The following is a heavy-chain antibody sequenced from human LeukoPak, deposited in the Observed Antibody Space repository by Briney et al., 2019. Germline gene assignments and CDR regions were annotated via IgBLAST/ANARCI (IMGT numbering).Heavy chain of an antibody. Sequence: ASVKVSCKASGYTFTSYGISWVRQAPGQGLEWMGWISAYNGNTNYAQKLQGRGNMTTDTSTSTAYMELRSLRSDDTAVYYCARDCSSTSCYSWHYYYYGMDVWGQGTTVTVPS. J-gene: IGHJ6*02. V-gene: IGHV1-18*01. CDR3: ARDCSSTSCYSWHYYYYGMDV. CDR1: GYTFTSYG. CDR2: ISAYNGNT. D-gene: IGHD2-2*01.